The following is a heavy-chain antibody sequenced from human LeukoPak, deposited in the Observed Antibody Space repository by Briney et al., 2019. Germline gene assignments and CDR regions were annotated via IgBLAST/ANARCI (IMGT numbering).Heavy chain of an antibody. J-gene: IGHJ4*02. CDR2: INPNSGGT. D-gene: IGHD6-13*01. V-gene: IGHV1-2*02. CDR1: GYTFTGYY. CDR3: ARGEGAAAGYRGFFR. Sequence: ASVKVSCKASGYTFTGYYMHWVRQAPGQGPEWMGWINPNSGGTNYAQKFQGRVTMTRDTSISTAYMELSRLRADDTAVYYCARGEGAAAGYRGFFRWGQGTLVTVSS.